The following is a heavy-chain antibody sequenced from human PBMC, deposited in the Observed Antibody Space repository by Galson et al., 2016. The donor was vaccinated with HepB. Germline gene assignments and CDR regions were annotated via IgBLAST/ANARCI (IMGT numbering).Heavy chain of an antibody. V-gene: IGHV6-1*01. J-gene: IGHJ3*02. CDR1: GDSVSTYSAA. CDR2: TYYRSKWFN. Sequence: CAISGDSVSTYSAAWNWIRQSPSRGLEWLGRTYYRSKWFNDYAPSVESRISINPDTSKNQFSLQLNSVTPEDTAVYYCARLYWGLRAFDIWGQGTMVTVSS. CDR3: ARLYWGLRAFDI. D-gene: IGHD2-8*02.